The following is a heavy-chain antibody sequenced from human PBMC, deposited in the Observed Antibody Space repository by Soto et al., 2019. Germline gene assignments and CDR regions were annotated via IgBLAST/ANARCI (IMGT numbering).Heavy chain of an antibody. D-gene: IGHD6-25*01. Sequence: PSETLSLTCAVSGGSLSSFYWSWIRQPAGKGLEWIGRIYTGGRNNYNPSLKSRVTMSVNTSKNQFSLRLSSVAAAGTGMYYGARGSSGLDDWGQGTLVTVSS. CDR2: IYTGGRN. CDR3: ARGSSGLDD. J-gene: IGHJ4*01. CDR1: GGSLSSFY. V-gene: IGHV4-59*10.